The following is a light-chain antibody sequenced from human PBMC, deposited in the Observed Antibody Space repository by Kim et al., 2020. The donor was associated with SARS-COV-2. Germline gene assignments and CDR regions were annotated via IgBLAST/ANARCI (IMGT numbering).Light chain of an antibody. J-gene: IGLJ2*01. V-gene: IGLV3-1*01. CDR2: QDS. Sequence: SVSPGKTASITCAGDKLGDTYACWYQQKPGQSPVLVIYQDSKRPPGIPEGFSGSNSGNTATLTFSGTQAMDEADYYCQAWDSSTVVFGGGTQLTV. CDR3: QAWDSSTVV. CDR1: KLGDTY.